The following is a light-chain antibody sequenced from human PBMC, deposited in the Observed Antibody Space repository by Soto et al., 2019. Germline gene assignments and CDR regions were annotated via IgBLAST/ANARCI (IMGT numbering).Light chain of an antibody. CDR1: SSDVGSYNR. CDR3: CSYAGSRIYV. Sequence: QSALTQPASVSGSPGQSITISCTGTSSDVGSYNRVSWYQHHPGKAPKLMIYDVNKWPSEVSNRFSGSKSGNTASLTISGLLAEDEADYYCCSYAGSRIYVFGTGTKLPVL. CDR2: DVN. V-gene: IGLV2-23*02. J-gene: IGLJ1*01.